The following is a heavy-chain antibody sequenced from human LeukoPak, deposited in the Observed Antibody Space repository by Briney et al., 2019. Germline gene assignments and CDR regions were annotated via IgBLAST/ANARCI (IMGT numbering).Heavy chain of an antibody. CDR1: GGSISGYY. D-gene: IGHD3-22*01. V-gene: IGHV4-4*07. J-gene: IGHJ4*01. CDR3: ARDVSTEWLLLN. Sequence: SETLSLTCTVSGGSISGYYWSWIRQPAGEGLEWIGRIYTSGSTNYNPSLKSRVTMSVDTSKNQSSLKLSSVTAADTAVYYCARDVSTEWLLLNWGHGTLGTVSS. CDR2: IYTSGST.